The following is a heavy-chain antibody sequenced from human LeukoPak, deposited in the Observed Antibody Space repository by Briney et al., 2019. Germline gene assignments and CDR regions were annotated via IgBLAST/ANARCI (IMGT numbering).Heavy chain of an antibody. Sequence: GGSLRLSCAASGFTFSSYWMSWVRQAPGKGLEWVANIKQDGSEKYYVDSVKSRFTISRDNAKNSLYLQMNSLRAEDTTVYYCARARFGGRLRIPHHAFDIWGQGTMVTVSS. V-gene: IGHV3-7*01. CDR2: IKQDGSEK. CDR3: ARARFGGRLRIPHHAFDI. CDR1: GFTFSSYW. D-gene: IGHD3-10*01. J-gene: IGHJ3*02.